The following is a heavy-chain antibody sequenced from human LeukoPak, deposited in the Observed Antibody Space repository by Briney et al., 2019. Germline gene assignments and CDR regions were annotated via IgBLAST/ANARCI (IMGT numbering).Heavy chain of an antibody. CDR1: GFTFTSYA. D-gene: IGHD3-16*01. CDR3: ARNQQLGGHSYYYYGMDV. CDR2: ISGSSSST. J-gene: IGHJ6*02. V-gene: IGHV3-23*01. Sequence: GGSLRLSCAASGFTFTSYAMNWVRQAPGKGLEWVSTISGSSSSTYYVDSVKGRFTISRDNSKNTLYLQMNSLRADDTAIYYCARNQQLGGHSYYYYGMDVWGQGTTVTVSS.